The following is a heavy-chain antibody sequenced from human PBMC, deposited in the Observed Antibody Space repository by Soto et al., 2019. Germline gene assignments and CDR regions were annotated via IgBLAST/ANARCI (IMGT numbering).Heavy chain of an antibody. Sequence: SVKVSCKSSGGTFSSYAISWVRQAPGQGLEWMGGVIPVFGLATYAQKVQGRVTITAEKSTNTAYMEVSRLRSEETAVYYCERGKSYYGSGKGIYDYYSLDVWGQ. V-gene: IGHV1-69*10. CDR1: GGTFSSYA. CDR2: VIPVFGLA. CDR3: ERGKSYYGSGKGIYDYYSLDV. J-gene: IGHJ6*02. D-gene: IGHD3-10*01.